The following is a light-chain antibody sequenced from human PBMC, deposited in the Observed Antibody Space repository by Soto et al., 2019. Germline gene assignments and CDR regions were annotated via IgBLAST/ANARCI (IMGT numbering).Light chain of an antibody. V-gene: IGKV1-5*03. Sequence: IQITQYPSTLSASVGDRVTITFRASQSISSWLAWYQQKPGKAPKLLIYKASSLQSGVPSRFSGSGSGTEFTLTISSLQSEDFAVYYCQQYNNWPRTFGQGTKVDIK. CDR1: QSISSW. J-gene: IGKJ1*01. CDR3: QQYNNWPRT. CDR2: KAS.